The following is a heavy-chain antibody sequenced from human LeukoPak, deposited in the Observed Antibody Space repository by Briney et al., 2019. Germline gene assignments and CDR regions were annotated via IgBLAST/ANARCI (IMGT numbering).Heavy chain of an antibody. J-gene: IGHJ5*02. CDR2: IYSGGST. V-gene: IGHV3-53*05. Sequence: GGSLRLSCAASGFTVSSNYMSWVRQAPGKGLEWVSVIYSGGSTYYADSVEGRFTISRDNSKNTLYLQMNSLRAEDTALYYCAKAREFGLEQTENWFDPWGQGTLVTVSS. CDR3: AKAREFGLEQTENWFDP. CDR1: GFTVSSNY. D-gene: IGHD1/OR15-1a*01.